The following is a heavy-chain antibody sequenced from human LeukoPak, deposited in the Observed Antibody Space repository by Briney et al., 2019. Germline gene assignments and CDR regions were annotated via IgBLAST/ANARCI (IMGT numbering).Heavy chain of an antibody. CDR3: VRVRGSYPNNNFDY. V-gene: IGHV3-48*03. D-gene: IGHD1-26*01. Sequence: GGSLRLSCAASGFTFSSYEMNWVRQAPGKGLEWVSYISNSGSAIYYADSVKGRFTISRDNAKNSLYLQMNSLRVEDTAVHYCVRVRGSYPNNNFDYWGQGTLVTVSS. CDR1: GFTFSSYE. CDR2: ISNSGSAI. J-gene: IGHJ4*02.